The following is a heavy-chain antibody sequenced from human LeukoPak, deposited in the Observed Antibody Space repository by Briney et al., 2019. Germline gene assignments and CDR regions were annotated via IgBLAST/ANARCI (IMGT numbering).Heavy chain of an antibody. Sequence: SETLSLTCAVYGGSFSGYYWSWIRQPPGKGLEWTGEINHSGSTNYNPSLKSRVTISVDTSKNQFSLKLSSVTAADTAVYYCARGYYDYVWGSYRYSPPFFDYWGQGTLVTVSS. CDR2: INHSGST. V-gene: IGHV4-34*01. CDR1: GGSFSGYY. CDR3: ARGYYDYVWGSYRYSPPFFDY. D-gene: IGHD3-16*02. J-gene: IGHJ4*02.